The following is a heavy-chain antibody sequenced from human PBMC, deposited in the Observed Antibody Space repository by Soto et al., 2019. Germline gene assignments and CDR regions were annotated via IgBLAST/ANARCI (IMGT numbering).Heavy chain of an antibody. CDR2: IDPSGDYT. CDR3: ARVFQYSDFWRGPFAHFDF. CDR1: GYTFTTYY. J-gene: IGHJ4*02. V-gene: IGHV1-46*01. Sequence: GASVKVSCKASGYTFTTYYLHWVRQAPGQGLEWMGVIDPSGDYTSYAQKFQGRVTMTRDTSTSTIYMELISLKFEDTAVYYCARVFQYSDFWRGPFAHFDFWGQGTLVTVSS. D-gene: IGHD3-3*01.